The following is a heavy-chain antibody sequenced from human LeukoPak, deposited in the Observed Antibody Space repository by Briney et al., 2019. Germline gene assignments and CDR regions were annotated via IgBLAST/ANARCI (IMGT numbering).Heavy chain of an antibody. V-gene: IGHV4-34*01. D-gene: IGHD2-21*02. CDR1: GVSFDDYY. CDR2: INHSGYT. CDR3: TRMTAGHDY. Sequence: KPSETLSLTCAVSGVSFDDYYWSWVRQTPGKGLEWIGEINHSGYTNHSPSLKSRVTLSIDTSRKQFSLNLGSVTVADTGIYYCTRMTAGHDYWGQGTLVTVSS. J-gene: IGHJ4*02.